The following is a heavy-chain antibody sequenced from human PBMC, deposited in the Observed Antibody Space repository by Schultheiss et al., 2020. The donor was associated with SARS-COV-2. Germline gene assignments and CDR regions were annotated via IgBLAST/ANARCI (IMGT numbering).Heavy chain of an antibody. CDR3: AKEQYFDWLGWFDP. Sequence: GGSLRLSCAASGFTFSSYWMHWVRQAPGKGLEWVSSISSSSSYIYYADSVKGRFTISRDNSKNTLYLQMNSLRAEDTAVYYCAKEQYFDWLGWFDPWGQGTLVTVSS. CDR2: ISSSSSYI. J-gene: IGHJ5*02. D-gene: IGHD3-9*01. V-gene: IGHV3-21*04. CDR1: GFTFSSYW.